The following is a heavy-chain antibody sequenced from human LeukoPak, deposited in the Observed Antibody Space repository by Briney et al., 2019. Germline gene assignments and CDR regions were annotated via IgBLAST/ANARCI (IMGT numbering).Heavy chain of an antibody. CDR3: AREGPLVGAKIGAFDI. D-gene: IGHD1-26*01. Sequence: GRSLRLSCAASGFTFSSYVMHWVRQAPGKGLEWVAVISFPGSFEYYADSVKGRFTISADSSKSTLFLQMSSLRDEDTAVYYCAREGPLVGAKIGAFDIWGQGTMVTVSS. CDR1: GFTFSSYV. J-gene: IGHJ3*02. CDR2: ISFPGSFE. V-gene: IGHV3-30*14.